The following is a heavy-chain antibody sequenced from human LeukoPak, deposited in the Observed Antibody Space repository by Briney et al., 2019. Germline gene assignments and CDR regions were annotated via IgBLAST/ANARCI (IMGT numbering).Heavy chain of an antibody. CDR3: ARDPVELYSSGLYYMDV. CDR2: INPNSGGT. CDR1: GYTFTSYY. J-gene: IGHJ6*03. V-gene: IGHV1-2*02. D-gene: IGHD6-19*01. Sequence: ASVKVSCKASGYTFTSYYMHWVRQAPGQGLEWMGWINPNSGGTNYAQKFQGRVTMTRDTSISTAYMELSRLRSDDTAVYYCARDPVELYSSGLYYMDVWGKGTTVTVSS.